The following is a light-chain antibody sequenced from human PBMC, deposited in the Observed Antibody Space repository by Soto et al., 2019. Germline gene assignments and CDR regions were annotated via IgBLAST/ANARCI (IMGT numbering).Light chain of an antibody. CDR1: SSDIGGYIF. Sequence: QSVLTQPASVSGSPGQSITVPCTGTSSDIGGYIFVSWYQQHPGKAPKLMIYDINNRPSGVSKRFSGSKSGNTASLTISGLQAEDEADYYCVSYTARSSYVFGTGTKLTVL. CDR2: DIN. CDR3: VSYTARSSYV. J-gene: IGLJ1*01. V-gene: IGLV2-14*01.